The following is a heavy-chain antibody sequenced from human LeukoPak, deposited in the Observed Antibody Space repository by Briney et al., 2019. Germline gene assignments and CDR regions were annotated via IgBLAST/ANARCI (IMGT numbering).Heavy chain of an antibody. CDR1: GGSISSGDYY. J-gene: IGHJ3*02. Sequence: SQTLSVTCTVSGGSISSGDYYWSWIRQPPGKGLEWIGYIYYSGSTYYNPSPKSRVTISVDTSKNQFSLKLSSVTAADTAVYYCARDRPYGSGVLDAFDIWGQGTMVTVSS. D-gene: IGHD3-10*01. CDR3: ARDRPYGSGVLDAFDI. V-gene: IGHV4-30-4*01. CDR2: IYYSGST.